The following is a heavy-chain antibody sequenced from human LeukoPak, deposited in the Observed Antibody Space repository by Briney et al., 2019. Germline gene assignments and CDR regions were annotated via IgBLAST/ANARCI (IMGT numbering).Heavy chain of an antibody. CDR1: GFTFSSYA. Sequence: GRSLRLSCAASGFTFSSYALHWVRQGPGRGLEWVAVIGYDGSNKYYADSVKGRFTISRDNSKNTLYLQMNSLKAEDTAVYYCARGNYDILTGSNWFDPWGQGTLVTVSS. J-gene: IGHJ5*02. V-gene: IGHV3-30-3*01. D-gene: IGHD3-9*01. CDR2: IGYDGSNK. CDR3: ARGNYDILTGSNWFDP.